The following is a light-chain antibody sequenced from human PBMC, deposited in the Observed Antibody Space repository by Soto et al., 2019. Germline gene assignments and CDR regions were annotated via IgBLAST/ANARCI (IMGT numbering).Light chain of an antibody. CDR3: QQYNNWPLT. CDR1: QSVSSN. CDR2: GAS. J-gene: IGKJ4*02. V-gene: IGKV3-15*01. Sequence: EIVMTQSPATLSVSPGERATLSCRASQSVSSNLDWYQQKPGQAPRLLIYGASTRATGIPARFSGSGSGTEFTLTISILQSEDFAVYYCQQYNNWPLTFGGGTKLEIK.